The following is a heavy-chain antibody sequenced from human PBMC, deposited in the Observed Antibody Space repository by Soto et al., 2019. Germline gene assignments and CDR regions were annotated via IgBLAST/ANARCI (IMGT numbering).Heavy chain of an antibody. J-gene: IGHJ4*02. CDR1: GFTFSSYA. Sequence: GGSLRLSCAASGFTFSSYAMSWVRQAPGKGLEWVSAISGSGGSTYYADSVKGRFTISRDNSKNTLYLQMNSLRAEDTAVYYCAKSGGYYTVTTGVGYWGQGTLVTVSS. CDR2: ISGSGGST. V-gene: IGHV3-23*01. D-gene: IGHD4-17*01. CDR3: AKSGGYYTVTTGVGY.